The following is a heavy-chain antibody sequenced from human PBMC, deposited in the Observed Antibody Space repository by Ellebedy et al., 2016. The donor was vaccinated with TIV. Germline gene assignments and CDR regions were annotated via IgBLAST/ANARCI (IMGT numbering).Heavy chain of an antibody. Sequence: PGGSLRLSCAASGFTFSNAWMSWVRQAPGKGLEWVGRIKSKTDGGTTDYAAPVKGRFTISRDDSKNTLYLQMNSLKTEDTAVYYCTVWWRDYYDSSDPAFDIWGQGTMVTVSS. CDR3: TVWWRDYYDSSDPAFDI. V-gene: IGHV3-15*01. J-gene: IGHJ3*02. CDR1: GFTFSNAW. CDR2: IKSKTDGGTT. D-gene: IGHD3-22*01.